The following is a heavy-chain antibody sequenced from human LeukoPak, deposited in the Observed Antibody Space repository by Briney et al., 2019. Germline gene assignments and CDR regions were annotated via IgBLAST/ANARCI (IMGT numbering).Heavy chain of an antibody. CDR1: GGTFSSYA. J-gene: IGHJ4*02. CDR3: ARESLNSDPNSNDY. V-gene: IGHV1-69*05. Sequence: GGSLRLSCAASGGTFSSYAISWVRQAPGQGLEWMGGIIPIFGTANYAQKFQGRVTITTDESTSTAYMELSSLRSEDTAVYYCARESLNSDPNSNDYWGQGTLVTVSS. D-gene: IGHD1/OR15-1a*01. CDR2: IIPIFGTA.